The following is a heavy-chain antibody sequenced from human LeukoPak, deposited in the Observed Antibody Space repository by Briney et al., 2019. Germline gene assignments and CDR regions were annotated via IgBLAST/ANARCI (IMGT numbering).Heavy chain of an antibody. CDR1: GYTFIDSF. Sequence: SVKVSCKASGYTFIDSFMHWVRHAPGQGLEWMGWINPSSGDTNYAQKFQGRVTLSRDTSISTAYMELSRLRSDDTAMYYCARDVFKAAPGADFDCWGQGALVTVSS. J-gene: IGHJ4*02. D-gene: IGHD6-13*01. CDR2: INPSSGDT. CDR3: ARDVFKAAPGADFDC. V-gene: IGHV1-2*02.